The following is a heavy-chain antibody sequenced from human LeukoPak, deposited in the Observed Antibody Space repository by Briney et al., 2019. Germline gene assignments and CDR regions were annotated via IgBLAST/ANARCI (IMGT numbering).Heavy chain of an antibody. CDR1: GFTFSSYE. Sequence: GGSLRLSCAASGFTFSSYEMNWVRQAPGKGLEWVSYISSRGSTIYYADSVKGRFTISRDNAKNSLYLQMNSLRAEDTAVYYCARDHMGTFDYWGQGTLVTVSS. CDR2: ISSRGSTI. J-gene: IGHJ4*02. V-gene: IGHV3-48*03. D-gene: IGHD7-27*01. CDR3: ARDHMGTFDY.